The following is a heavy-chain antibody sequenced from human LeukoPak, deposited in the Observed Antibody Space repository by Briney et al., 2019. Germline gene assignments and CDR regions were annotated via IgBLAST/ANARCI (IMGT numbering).Heavy chain of an antibody. Sequence: SETLSLTCAVFGGSFSGYYWNWIRQPPGKGLEWIGEINHSGSTNYNPSLKSRVTISVDTSKNQFSLKLSSVTAADTAVYYCAKEQHGSSGYYYFLDYWGQGTLVTVSS. V-gene: IGHV4-34*01. CDR2: INHSGST. J-gene: IGHJ4*02. CDR1: GGSFSGYY. CDR3: AKEQHGSSGYYYFLDY. D-gene: IGHD3-22*01.